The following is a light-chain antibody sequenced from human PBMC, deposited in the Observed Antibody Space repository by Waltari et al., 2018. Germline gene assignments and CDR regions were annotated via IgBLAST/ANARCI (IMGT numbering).Light chain of an antibody. CDR2: NTN. CDR3: VLFMGGGIWV. Sequence: QTVVTQEPSFSVSPGGTVTLTCGLSSGSVSTSYYPSWYPQTPGQAPRTLIYNTNTPPSGVPDRVSGSILGNKAALTITGAQADDESDYHCVLFMGGGIWVFGGGTKLTVL. V-gene: IGLV8-61*01. J-gene: IGLJ3*02. CDR1: SGSVSTSYY.